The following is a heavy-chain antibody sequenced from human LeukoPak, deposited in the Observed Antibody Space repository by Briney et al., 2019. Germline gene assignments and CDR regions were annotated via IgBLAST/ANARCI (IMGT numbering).Heavy chain of an antibody. V-gene: IGHV4-31*03. D-gene: IGHD7-27*01. J-gene: IGHJ4*02. Sequence: SETLSLTCTVSGGSISCGGYYWSWIRQHPGKGLEWIGYIYYSGSTYYNPSLKSRVTISVDTSKNQFSLKLSSVTAADTAVYYCARQTGSAPPHFDYWGQGTLVTVSS. CDR1: GGSISCGGYY. CDR3: ARQTGSAPPHFDY. CDR2: IYYSGST.